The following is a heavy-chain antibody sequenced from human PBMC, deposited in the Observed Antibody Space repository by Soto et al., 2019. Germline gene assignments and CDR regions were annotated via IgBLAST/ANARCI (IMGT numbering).Heavy chain of an antibody. Sequence: PSETLSLTCTVSGGSVSSGSHYWSWIRQSPGKGLEWIGYIYNSGITKYNATLKSRVTISVDTSKNQFSLRLISVTAADTAVYYCASPGPIAVAGGYGMDVWGQGTTVTVSS. CDR1: GGSVSSGSHY. D-gene: IGHD6-19*01. V-gene: IGHV4-61*01. CDR3: ASPGPIAVAGGYGMDV. CDR2: IYNSGIT. J-gene: IGHJ6*02.